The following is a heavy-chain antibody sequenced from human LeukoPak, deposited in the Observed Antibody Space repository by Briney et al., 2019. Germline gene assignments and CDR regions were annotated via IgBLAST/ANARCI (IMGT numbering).Heavy chain of an antibody. D-gene: IGHD3-22*01. J-gene: IGHJ4*02. V-gene: IGHV3-53*01. Sequence: GGSLRLSCAASGFPVSGYYMSWVRQAPGKGLEWVSVIYSGGTTYYADSVKGRFTISRDDSKNTLYLQMNSLRAEDTAVYYCARILISSGYYVDYWGQGTLVTVSS. CDR2: IYSGGTT. CDR1: GFPVSGYY. CDR3: ARILISSGYYVDY.